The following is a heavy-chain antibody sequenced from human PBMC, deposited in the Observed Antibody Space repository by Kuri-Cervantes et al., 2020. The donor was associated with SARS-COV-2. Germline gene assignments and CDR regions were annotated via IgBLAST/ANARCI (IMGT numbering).Heavy chain of an antibody. V-gene: IGHV3-23*01. J-gene: IGHJ4*02. CDR1: GFTFSSYA. D-gene: IGHD2-2*01. CDR3: AKDRGVVVPAASYFDY. Sequence: GGSLRLSCAASGFTFSSYAMSWVRQAPGKGLEWVSAISGSGGSTYYADSVKGRFTISRDNSKNTLYLQMNSLRAEDTAVYYCAKDRGVVVPAASYFDYWGQGTLVTVSS. CDR2: ISGSGGST.